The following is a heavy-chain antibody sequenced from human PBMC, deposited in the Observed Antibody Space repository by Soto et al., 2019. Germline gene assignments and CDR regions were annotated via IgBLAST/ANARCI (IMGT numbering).Heavy chain of an antibody. CDR1: GYTFTSYG. CDR2: ISAYNGNT. J-gene: IGHJ6*02. V-gene: IGHV1-18*01. D-gene: IGHD3-10*01. Sequence: ASVKVSCKASGYTFTSYGISWVRQAPGQGLEWMGWISAYNGNTNYAQKLQGRVTMTTDTSTSTAYMELRSLRSDDTAVYYCARGPGSGSYLDYYGMDVRVQGTTVTVSS. CDR3: ARGPGSGSYLDYYGMDV.